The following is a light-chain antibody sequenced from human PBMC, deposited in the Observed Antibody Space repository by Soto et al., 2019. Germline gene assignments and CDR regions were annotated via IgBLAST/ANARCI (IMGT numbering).Light chain of an antibody. J-gene: IGKJ1*01. Sequence: DIVMTQSPLSLPVTPGEPASISCRSSQSLLHSNGYNYLNWYLQKPGQSPQVLIYLSSNRASGVPVRFSGSGSGTDFTLKISRVEAEDVGLYYCMQALQTPWTFGHGTKVEIK. CDR2: LSS. V-gene: IGKV2-28*01. CDR1: QSLLHSNGYNY. CDR3: MQALQTPWT.